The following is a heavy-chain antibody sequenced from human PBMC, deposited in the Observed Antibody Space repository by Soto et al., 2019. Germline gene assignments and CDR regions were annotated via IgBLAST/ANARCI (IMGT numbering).Heavy chain of an antibody. J-gene: IGHJ4*02. V-gene: IGHV3-33*01. CDR3: ARGLHSLFDY. CDR1: GFTFSNYG. CDR2: IWYDGNNK. Sequence: PGGSLRLSCAASGFTFSNYGMHWVRQAPGKGLKWVAVIWYDGNNKYYADSVKGRFTISRDNSNNTLYVQMTSLRAEDTAVYYCARGLHSLFDYWGQGTLVTVSS. D-gene: IGHD2-21*01.